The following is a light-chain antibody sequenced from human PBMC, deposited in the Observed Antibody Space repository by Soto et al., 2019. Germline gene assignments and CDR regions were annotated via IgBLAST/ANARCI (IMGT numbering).Light chain of an antibody. CDR2: KVS. CDR1: QSLVYSDGKNY. Sequence: LMTQAPLSLPVTLGQPASISCRSTQSLVYSDGKNYLTWFQQRPGQSPRRLIYKVSNRDSGVPARFSGSGSGTDFTLKISRVESEDIGVYYCMQGTHWPPTFAQGTRLEIK. V-gene: IGKV2-30*01. CDR3: MQGTHWPPT. J-gene: IGKJ5*01.